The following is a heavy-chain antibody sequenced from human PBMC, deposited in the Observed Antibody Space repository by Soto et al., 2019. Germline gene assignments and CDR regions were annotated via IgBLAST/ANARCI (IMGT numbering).Heavy chain of an antibody. CDR2: INHSGST. CDR1: GGSISSGGYY. D-gene: IGHD2-2*01. V-gene: IGHV4-39*07. Sequence: SETLSLTCTVSGGSISSGGYYWSWIRQPPGKGLEWIGEINHSGSTNYNPSLKSRVTISVDTSKNQFSLKLSSVTAADTAVYYCVRGGLSVVPAAIIQSFYYGMDVWGQGTTVIVSS. J-gene: IGHJ6*02. CDR3: VRGGLSVVPAAIIQSFYYGMDV.